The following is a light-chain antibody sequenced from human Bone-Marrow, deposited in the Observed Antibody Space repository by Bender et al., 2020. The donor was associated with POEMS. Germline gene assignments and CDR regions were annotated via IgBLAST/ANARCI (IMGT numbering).Light chain of an antibody. CDR2: STN. Sequence: QSVLTQPPSASGTPGQRVIISCSGSRSNFGNHYAYWYQQLPGTAPKLLIFSTNQRPSGVPDRFSGSMSGTSASLAISGLRSEDEADYYCAAWDDSLSGPVFGGGTKLTVL. CDR3: AAWDDSLSGPV. J-gene: IGLJ3*02. CDR1: RSNFGNHY. V-gene: IGLV1-47*02.